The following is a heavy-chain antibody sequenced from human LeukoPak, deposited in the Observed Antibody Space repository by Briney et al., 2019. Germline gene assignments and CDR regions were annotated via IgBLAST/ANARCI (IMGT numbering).Heavy chain of an antibody. Sequence: PGGSLRLSCAASGFTFSSYGMHWVRQAPGKGLEWVAFIRYDGSNKYYADSVKGRFTISRDNSKNTLYLQMNSLRAEDTAVYYCAKGGRARGVSNYYDSSGYYLGYYYYMDVWGKGTTVTISS. CDR2: IRYDGSNK. D-gene: IGHD3-22*01. V-gene: IGHV3-30*02. CDR3: AKGGRARGVSNYYDSSGYYLGYYYYMDV. J-gene: IGHJ6*03. CDR1: GFTFSSYG.